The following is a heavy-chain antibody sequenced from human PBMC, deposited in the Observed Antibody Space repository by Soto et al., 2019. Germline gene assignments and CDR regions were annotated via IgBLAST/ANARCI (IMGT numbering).Heavy chain of an antibody. CDR1: GVSISSGNW. D-gene: IGHD3-3*01. V-gene: IGHV4-4*02. J-gene: IGHJ4*02. CDR3: ARLPRDCNKTSCYYADH. CDR2: IFHDGTA. Sequence: SETLSLTCAVSGVSISSGNWWTWVRQTPQRGLEYIGEIFHDGTANYYPSFERRVAISVDTSKNQFSLKLTSVTAADTGMYFCARLPRDCNKTSCYYADHWGQGTQVTVSS.